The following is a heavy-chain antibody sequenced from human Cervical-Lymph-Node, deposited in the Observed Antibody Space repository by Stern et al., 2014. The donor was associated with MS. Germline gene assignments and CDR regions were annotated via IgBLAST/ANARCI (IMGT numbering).Heavy chain of an antibody. CDR1: GGSISTSNYY. V-gene: IGHV4-39*01. J-gene: IGHJ4*02. CDR2: IYYSGST. CDR3: ARLGVRWFEDLY. Sequence: VQLVESGPGLVKPSETLSLTCTVSGGSISTSNYYWGWIRQPPGKGLEWIGSIYYSGSTYYNPSLKSRVTIFVDTSKNQFSLKGSSVTAADTAVYYCARLGVRWFEDLYWGQGTLVTVSS. D-gene: IGHD3-10*01.